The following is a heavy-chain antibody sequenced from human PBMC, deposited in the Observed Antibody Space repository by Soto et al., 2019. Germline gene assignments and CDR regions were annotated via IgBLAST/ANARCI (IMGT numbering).Heavy chain of an antibody. D-gene: IGHD6-6*01. Sequence: EVQLVESGGGLVQPGGSLRLSCAASGFTVSSNYMSWVRQAPGKGLEWVSVIYSGGSTYYADSVKGRFTISRDNSKNTLYLQMNSLRAEDMAVYYCARDHNGIAAHWFDPWGQGTLVTVSS. V-gene: IGHV3-66*01. J-gene: IGHJ5*02. CDR3: ARDHNGIAAHWFDP. CDR1: GFTVSSNY. CDR2: IYSGGST.